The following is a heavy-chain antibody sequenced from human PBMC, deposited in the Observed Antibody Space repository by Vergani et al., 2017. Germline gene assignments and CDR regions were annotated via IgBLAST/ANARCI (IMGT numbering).Heavy chain of an antibody. V-gene: IGHV3-48*04. J-gene: IGHJ4*02. CDR1: GFTFSSYS. CDR3: AXDYYDFWSGYLRGPVGY. CDR2: ISSSSSTI. Sequence: EVQLVESGGGLVQPGGSLRLSCAASGFTFSSYSMNWVRQAPGKGLEWVSYISSSSSTIYYADSVKGRFTISRDNAKNSLYLQMNSLRAEDTAVYYCAXDYYDFWSGYLRGPVGYWGQGTLVTVSS. D-gene: IGHD3-3*01.